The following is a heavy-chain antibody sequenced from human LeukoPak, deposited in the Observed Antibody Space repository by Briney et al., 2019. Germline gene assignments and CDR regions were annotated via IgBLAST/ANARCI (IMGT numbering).Heavy chain of an antibody. CDR1: GVSFSGYY. V-gene: IGHV4-34*01. CDR3: ARFRYYYYGMDI. J-gene: IGHJ6*02. CDR2: INHSGST. Sequence: SETLSLTCAVYGVSFSGYYWSWIRQPPGKGLEWIGEINHSGSTNYNPALKSRVTISVDTSKNQFSLKLSSVTAADTAVYYCARFRYYYYGMDIWGQGTTVTVSS.